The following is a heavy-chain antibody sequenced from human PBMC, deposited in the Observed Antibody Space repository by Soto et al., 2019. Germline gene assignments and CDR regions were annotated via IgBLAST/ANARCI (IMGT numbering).Heavy chain of an antibody. D-gene: IGHD6-13*01. CDR2: IVSSSAYT. J-gene: IGHJ4*02. V-gene: IGHV3-11*06. CDR1: GFTFSDYY. Sequence: HVQLVESGGGLVRPGGSLRLSCAASGFTFSDYYMTWIRQAPGKGLEFVSYIVSSSAYTNYAGSVKGRFTISRDNAKNSLYLEMSGLRVDDTAIYYCARLRASSWYMGGYLDYWGQGVLVTVSS. CDR3: ARLRASSWYMGGYLDY.